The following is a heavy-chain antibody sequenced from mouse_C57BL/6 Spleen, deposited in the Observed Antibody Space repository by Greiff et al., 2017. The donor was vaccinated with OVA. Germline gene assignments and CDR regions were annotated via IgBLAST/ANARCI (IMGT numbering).Heavy chain of an antibody. CDR3: AREGGIYYGSSYDYFDY. CDR1: GYAFSSSW. Sequence: QVQLKESGPELVKPGASVKISCKASGYAFSSSWMNWVKQRPGKGLEWIGRIYPGDGDTNYNGKFKGKATLTADKSSSTAYMQLSSLTSEDSAVYFCAREGGIYYGSSYDYFDYWGQGTTLTVSS. V-gene: IGHV1-82*01. J-gene: IGHJ2*01. D-gene: IGHD1-1*01. CDR2: IYPGDGDT.